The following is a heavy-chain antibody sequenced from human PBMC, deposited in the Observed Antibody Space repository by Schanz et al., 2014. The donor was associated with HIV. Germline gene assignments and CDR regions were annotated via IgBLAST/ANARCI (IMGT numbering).Heavy chain of an antibody. D-gene: IGHD2-8*01. CDR3: ARDTNFVLDV. J-gene: IGHJ6*02. Sequence: QLVQSGAEVKEPGASVKVSCKPYGHIFTGYLMHWVRQAPGQGLEWMGWINPNSGATDSAQKFQGRVTMTRDTSISTAFMELSSLRSDDTAVYYCARDTNFVLDVWGQGTTVTVSS. CDR1: GHIFTGYL. CDR2: INPNSGAT. V-gene: IGHV1-2*02.